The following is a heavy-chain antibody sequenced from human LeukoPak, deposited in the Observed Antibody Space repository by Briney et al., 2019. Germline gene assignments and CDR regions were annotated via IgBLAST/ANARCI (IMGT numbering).Heavy chain of an antibody. D-gene: IGHD3-22*01. CDR3: ARLHDSSVLRGVC. J-gene: IGHJ4*02. V-gene: IGHV1-69*13. CDR2: IIPIFGTA. Sequence: GASVKVSCKASGGTFSSYAISWVRQAPGQGLEWMGGIIPIFGTANYAQKFQGRVTITADESTSTAYMELSSLRSEDTAVYYCARLHDSSVLRGVCWGQGTLVTVSS. CDR1: GGTFSSYA.